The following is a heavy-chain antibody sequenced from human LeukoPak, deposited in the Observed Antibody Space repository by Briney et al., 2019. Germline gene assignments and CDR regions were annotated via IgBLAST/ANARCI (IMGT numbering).Heavy chain of an antibody. D-gene: IGHD3-16*02. J-gene: IGHJ4*02. Sequence: PSETLSLTCTVSGGSISSNSYYWGWIRQPPGKGLEWIGSMYYSGSTYYNPSLKSRVTISVDTSKNQFSLKLSSVTAADTAVYYCARREMITFGGVIVERDYWGQGTLVTVSS. V-gene: IGHV4-39*01. CDR2: MYYSGST. CDR1: GGSISSNSYY. CDR3: ARREMITFGGVIVERDY.